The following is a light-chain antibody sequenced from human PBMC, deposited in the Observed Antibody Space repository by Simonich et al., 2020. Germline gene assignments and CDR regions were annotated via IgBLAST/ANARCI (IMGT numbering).Light chain of an antibody. CDR3: MQALQTPYT. CDR1: QSLLYCNGYNS. CDR2: LGS. Sequence: DIVMTQSPLSLPVTPGEPASISCRSRQSLLYCNGYNSLDWYLQRPGQSPQLLIYLGSNRASGVPDRFSGSGSGTDFTLKISRVEAEDVGVYYCMQALQTPYTFGQGTKLEIK. V-gene: IGKV2-28*01. J-gene: IGKJ2*01.